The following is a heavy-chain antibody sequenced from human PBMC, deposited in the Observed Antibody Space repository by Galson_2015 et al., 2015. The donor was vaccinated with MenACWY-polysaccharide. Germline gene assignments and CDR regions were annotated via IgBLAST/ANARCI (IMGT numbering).Heavy chain of an antibody. Sequence: LRLSCATSGLTFGDHSMSWFRQAPGKGLEWVANIKEDGSDRYYVDSVKGRFTISRDNAKNSLYLQMNSLRAEDTAVYFCARDRGYLAFDIWGQGTMVTVSS. CDR2: IKEDGSDR. J-gene: IGHJ3*02. V-gene: IGHV3-7*01. CDR3: ARDRGYLAFDI. D-gene: IGHD6-13*01. CDR1: GLTFGDHS.